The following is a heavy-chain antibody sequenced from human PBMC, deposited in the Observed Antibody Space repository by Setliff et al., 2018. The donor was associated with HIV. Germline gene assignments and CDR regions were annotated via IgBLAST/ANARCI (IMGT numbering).Heavy chain of an antibody. CDR1: GYSFSDYY. V-gene: IGHV1-2*02. CDR3: ARDETPFAFSIH. CDR2: ISPKYGGT. Sequence: ASVKVSCKASGYSFSDYYIHWLRQAPGHGFQWMGWISPKYGGTNYAQNFQGRVTMTRDTSISTAYMELSSLGSDDTAVYYCARDETPFAFSIHWGQGTLVTVSS. D-gene: IGHD3-3*02. J-gene: IGHJ4*02.